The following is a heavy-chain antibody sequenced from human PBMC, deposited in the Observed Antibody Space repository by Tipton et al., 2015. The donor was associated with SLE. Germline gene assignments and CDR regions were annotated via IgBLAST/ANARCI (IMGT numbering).Heavy chain of an antibody. Sequence: QSGPEVKKSGSSVKVSCKASGGTFSNYAISWVRQAPGQGLEWMGGIIPPFSPADYAQDFQGRLTITADESTRTAYMELSSLRSEDTAVYSYARLNWRSNYWGQRTLVTISS. V-gene: IGHV1-69*01. CDR3: ARLNWRSNY. J-gene: IGHJ4*02. CDR1: GGTFSNYA. CDR2: IIPPFSPA. D-gene: IGHD3-3*01.